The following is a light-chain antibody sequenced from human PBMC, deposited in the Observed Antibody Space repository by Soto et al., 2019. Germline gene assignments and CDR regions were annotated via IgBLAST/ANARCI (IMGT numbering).Light chain of an antibody. Sequence: QSVLTQPPSVSGSPGPRVAISCTLISSNIGGESDVHWYKQLPGTAPKRLIYGDNNRPSGVPDRFSGSKSGTSASLAITGLQPEDEDDYYCAPWDDSLSLPLGTGTKVKVL. V-gene: IGLV1-40*01. CDR2: GDN. CDR1: SSNIGGESD. CDR3: APWDDSLSLP. J-gene: IGLJ1*01.